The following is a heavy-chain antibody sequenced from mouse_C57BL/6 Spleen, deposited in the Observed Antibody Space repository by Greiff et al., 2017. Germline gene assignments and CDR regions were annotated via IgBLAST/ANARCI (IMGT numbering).Heavy chain of an antibody. D-gene: IGHD1-1*01. J-gene: IGHJ4*01. Sequence: VQLQQPGAELVKPGASVKLSCKASGYTFTSYWMQWVKQRPGQGLEWIGEIDPSDSYTNYNQTFKGKATLTVDTSSSTAYMQLSCLTSEDSAVYYCARAHYYGSSYAMDYWGQGTSVTVSS. V-gene: IGHV1-50*01. CDR3: ARAHYYGSSYAMDY. CDR2: IDPSDSYT. CDR1: GYTFTSYW.